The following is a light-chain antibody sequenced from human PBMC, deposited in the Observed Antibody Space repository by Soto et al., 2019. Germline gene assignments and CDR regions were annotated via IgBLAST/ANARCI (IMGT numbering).Light chain of an antibody. V-gene: IGLV2-14*01. J-gene: IGLJ2*01. Sequence: TQPASVSGSPGQSITISCTGTGSDVGFYKSVSWYQHHPGRAPKLIIYEVTNRPSGVSSRFSGSRSGNTASLTISGLQAEDEADYYCTSYTSSTNLVFGGGTKLTVL. CDR2: EVT. CDR1: GSDVGFYKS. CDR3: TSYTSSTNLV.